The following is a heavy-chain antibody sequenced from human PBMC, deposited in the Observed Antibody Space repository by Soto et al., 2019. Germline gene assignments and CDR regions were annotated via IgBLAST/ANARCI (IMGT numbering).Heavy chain of an antibody. CDR2: MHPYGGST. V-gene: IGHV1-46*01. Sequence: ASVKVSCKASGFTFTSFYMHWVRQAPGQGPEWMGIMHPYGGSTGYAQKFQGRVTLTRDTSTRTDYMELSSLRSDDTAVYYCSILYYYDSGDYYSNYQYYGMDVWGQGTTVTVSS. CDR1: GFTFTSFY. D-gene: IGHD3-22*01. J-gene: IGHJ6*02. CDR3: SILYYYDSGDYYSNYQYYGMDV.